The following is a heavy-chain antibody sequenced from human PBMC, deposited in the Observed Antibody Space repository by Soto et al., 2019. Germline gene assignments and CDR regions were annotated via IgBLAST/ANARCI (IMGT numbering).Heavy chain of an antibody. J-gene: IGHJ5*02. CDR2: INHSVST. CDR3: ARGRSPVVLPAANAYLKYRFDP. CDR1: VGSFSGYY. Sequence: QVQLQQWCAGLLKPSEPLSLTCAVYVGSFSGYYWSWILQPPGKGLEWIGEINHSVSTNYNPSLKRRITISVDTSKNQFSLKLSSVTAADTAVYYCARGRSPVVLPAANAYLKYRFDPWGQGTLVTVSS. V-gene: IGHV4-34*01. D-gene: IGHD2-2*01.